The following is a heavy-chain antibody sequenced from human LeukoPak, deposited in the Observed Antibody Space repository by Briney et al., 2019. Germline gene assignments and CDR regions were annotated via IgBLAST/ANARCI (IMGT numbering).Heavy chain of an antibody. J-gene: IGHJ6*04. Sequence: GGSLILSWAASGFTFSSYGMHWVRQAPGKGLEWVAVISYDGSNKYYADSVKGRFTISRDNSKNTLYLQMNSLRAEDTAVYYCAKDVGAEDVWGKGTTVTVSS. D-gene: IGHD1-26*01. CDR1: GFTFSSYG. CDR2: ISYDGSNK. V-gene: IGHV3-30*18. CDR3: AKDVGAEDV.